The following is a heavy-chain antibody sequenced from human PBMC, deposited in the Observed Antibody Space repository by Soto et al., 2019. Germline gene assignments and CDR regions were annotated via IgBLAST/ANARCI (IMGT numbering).Heavy chain of an antibody. CDR3: VRGILS. CDR1: GGSISSGGYY. Sequence: QVQLQESGPGLVKASQTLSLTCNVSGGSISSGGYYWTWIRQHPGKGLEWIGNIHHSGSTFYNPSLXSXXSISVATSKNQFSLKLSSVTAADTAVYFCVRGILSWGQGTLVTVSS. J-gene: IGHJ1*01. CDR2: IHHSGST. V-gene: IGHV4-31*03.